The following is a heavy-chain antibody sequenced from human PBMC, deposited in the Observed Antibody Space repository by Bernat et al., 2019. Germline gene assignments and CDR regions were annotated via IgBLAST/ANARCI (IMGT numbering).Heavy chain of an antibody. D-gene: IGHD5-12*01. CDR1: GFTFSSYW. CDR3: ARDRGNGYDYYYYYYMDV. Sequence: EVQLVESGGGLVQPGGSLRLSCAASGFTFSSYWMHWVRQAPGKGLVWVSRINSDGSSTSYADSVKGRFTISRDNAKNTLYLQMNSLRAEDTAVYYCARDRGNGYDYYYYYYMDVWGKGTTVTVSS. CDR2: INSDGSST. J-gene: IGHJ6*03. V-gene: IGHV3-74*01.